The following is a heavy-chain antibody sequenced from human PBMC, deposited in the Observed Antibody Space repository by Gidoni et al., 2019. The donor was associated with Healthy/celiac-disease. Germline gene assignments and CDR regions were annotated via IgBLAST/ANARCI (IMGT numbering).Heavy chain of an antibody. Sequence: QVQLQQWGAGLLKPSETLSLTCAVYGGSVSGYYWSWIRQPPGKGLEWIGEINHSGSTNYNPSLKSRVTISVDTSKNQFSLKLSSVTAADTAVYYCARVGKKRYCSGGSCYSYYYGMDVWGQGTTVTVSS. CDR3: ARVGKKRYCSGGSCYSYYYGMDV. V-gene: IGHV4-34*01. D-gene: IGHD2-15*01. J-gene: IGHJ6*02. CDR1: GGSVSGYY. CDR2: INHSGST.